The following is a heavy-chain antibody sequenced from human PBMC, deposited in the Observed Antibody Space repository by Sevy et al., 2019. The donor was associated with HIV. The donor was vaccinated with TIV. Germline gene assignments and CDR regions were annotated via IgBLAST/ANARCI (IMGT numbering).Heavy chain of an antibody. V-gene: IGHV3-23*01. CDR3: AKVAVDGTAFFDY. J-gene: IGHJ4*02. CDR2: ISGSGGST. Sequence: GGSLRLSCAASGFTFSSYAMSWVRQAPGKGLEWVSAISGSGGSTYYADSVKGRLTISRDNSKNPLDLQMNSLGAEDTAVYYCAKVAVDGTAFFDYWGQGTLVTVSS. CDR1: GFTFSSYA. D-gene: IGHD6-19*01.